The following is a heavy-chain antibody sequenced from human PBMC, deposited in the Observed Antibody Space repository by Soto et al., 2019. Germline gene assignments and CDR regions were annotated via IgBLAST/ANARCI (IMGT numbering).Heavy chain of an antibody. D-gene: IGHD2-21*01. CDR1: GFTFSHST. Sequence: EVQLVASGGGLVQPGGSLKLSCAASGFTFSHSTMHWVRQASGKGLEWVGRIRNKANSFATAYAASVNGRFTVSRDDSKNTAYLQMNGLKTEDTAIYYCSSSFVVVSAIAASWGQGTLVTVSS. CDR2: IRNKANSFAT. CDR3: SSSFVVVSAIAAS. V-gene: IGHV3-73*02. J-gene: IGHJ5*02.